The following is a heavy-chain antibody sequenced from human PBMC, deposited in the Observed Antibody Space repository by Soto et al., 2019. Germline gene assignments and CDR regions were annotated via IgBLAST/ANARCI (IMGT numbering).Heavy chain of an antibody. CDR2: IYWDGEK. CDR3: AHRQIAARPYYFAY. CDR1: GFSLTTNGVG. V-gene: IGHV2-5*02. Sequence: SGLTLVNPTQTLTLTFAFCGFSLTTNGVGVGWIRQPPGKALEWLALIYWDGEKRYSPFLNNRLTITRDSSKNQVVLTMTNMDPADTATYYCAHRQIAARPYYFAYWGQGALVTVSS. J-gene: IGHJ4*02. D-gene: IGHD6-6*01.